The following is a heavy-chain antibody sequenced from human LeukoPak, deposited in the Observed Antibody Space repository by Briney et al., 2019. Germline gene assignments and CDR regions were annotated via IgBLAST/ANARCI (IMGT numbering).Heavy chain of an antibody. Sequence: SETLSLTCAVYGGSFSGYYWSWIRQPPGKGLEWIGEINHSGSTNYNPSLKSRVTISVDTSKNQFSLKLSSVTAADTAVYYCARGIFILGQGTMVTVSS. J-gene: IGHJ3*02. CDR2: INHSGST. CDR1: GGSFSGYY. V-gene: IGHV4-34*01. CDR3: ARGIFI.